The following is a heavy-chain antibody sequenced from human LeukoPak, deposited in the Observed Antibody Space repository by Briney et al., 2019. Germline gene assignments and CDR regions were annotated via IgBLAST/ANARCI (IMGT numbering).Heavy chain of an antibody. D-gene: IGHD3-9*01. J-gene: IGHJ4*02. CDR1: GYSISSGYY. CDR3: ARLGYDILTGHDY. Sequence: PSETLSLTCAVSGYSISSGYYWGWIRQPPGKGLEWIGSIYHRGSTYYNPSLKSPVTISGDTSKDQFSLKLSSVTAADTAVYYCARLGYDILTGHDYWGQGPLVTVSS. CDR2: IYHRGST. V-gene: IGHV4-38-2*01.